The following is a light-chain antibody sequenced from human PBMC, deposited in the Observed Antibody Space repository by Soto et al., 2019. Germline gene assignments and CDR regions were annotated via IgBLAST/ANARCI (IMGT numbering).Light chain of an antibody. J-gene: IGLJ1*01. CDR1: SRDLGGYND. CDR2: EVS. Sequence: QSALTQPATVSGAPGQSITIFCPGTSRDLGGYNDASWYQQQPGKAPKLMIYEVSNRPSGVSNRFSGSKSGNTASLTISGLQAEDEADYSCSSYTSSSTLCVFGTGTKVTVL. CDR3: SSYTSSSTLCV. V-gene: IGLV2-14*01.